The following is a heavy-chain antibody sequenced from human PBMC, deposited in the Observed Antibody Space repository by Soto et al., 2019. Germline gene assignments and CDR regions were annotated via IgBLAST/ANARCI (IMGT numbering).Heavy chain of an antibody. CDR1: GFTFSSSA. J-gene: IGHJ4*02. Sequence: GGSLRLSCAASGFTFSSSAMSWVRQAPGKGLEWVSAISGSGGSTNYADTVKGRFTVSRDNSKNTLYLQMNSLRAEDTAVYYCARSGYYYPLDFDHWGQGNLVTVSS. CDR2: ISGSGGST. V-gene: IGHV3-23*01. D-gene: IGHD3-22*01. CDR3: ARSGYYYPLDFDH.